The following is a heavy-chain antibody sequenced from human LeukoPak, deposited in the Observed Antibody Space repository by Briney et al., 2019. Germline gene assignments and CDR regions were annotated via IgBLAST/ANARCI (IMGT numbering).Heavy chain of an antibody. CDR1: GFTFSSYS. Sequence: GGSLRLSCAASGFTFSSYSMNWVRQAPGKGLEWVSYISSSSGTIYYADSVKGRFTISRDNAKNSLYLQMNSLRAEDTAVYYCARAFDYWGQGTLVTASS. CDR3: ARAFDY. CDR2: ISSSSGTI. V-gene: IGHV3-48*04. J-gene: IGHJ4*02.